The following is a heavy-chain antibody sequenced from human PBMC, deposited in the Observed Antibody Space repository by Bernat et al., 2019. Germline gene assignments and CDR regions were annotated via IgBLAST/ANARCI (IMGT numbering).Heavy chain of an antibody. V-gene: IGHV4-31*03. CDR3: ARGSNTIFGVVMQSDY. Sequence: QVQLQESGPGLVKPSQTLSLTCTVSGGSISSGGYYWSWIRQQPGKGLEWIGYIYYSGSTYYNPSLKSRGTRSVDMSKNQFSLKLSSVTAADTAVYYCARGSNTIFGVVMQSDYWGQGTLVTVAS. D-gene: IGHD3-3*01. CDR1: GGSISSGGYY. CDR2: IYYSGST. J-gene: IGHJ4*02.